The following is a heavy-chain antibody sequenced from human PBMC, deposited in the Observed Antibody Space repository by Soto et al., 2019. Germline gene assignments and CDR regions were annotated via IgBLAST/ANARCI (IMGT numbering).Heavy chain of an antibody. Sequence: GSLILACAASGFTFSSYSMNGVRQAPGKGLEWVSSISSSSSYIYYADSVKGRFTISRDNAKNSLYLKMNSLRAEDTAVYYCARDSYSSSWYDYYFDYWGQGTMVTVSS. V-gene: IGHV3-21*01. J-gene: IGHJ4*02. D-gene: IGHD6-13*01. CDR2: ISSSSSYI. CDR1: GFTFSSYS. CDR3: ARDSYSSSWYDYYFDY.